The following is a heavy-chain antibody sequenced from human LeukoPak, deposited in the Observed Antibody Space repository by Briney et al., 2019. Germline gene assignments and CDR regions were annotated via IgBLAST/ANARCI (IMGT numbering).Heavy chain of an antibody. CDR2: ISTSGGST. J-gene: IGHJ4*02. V-gene: IGHV3-23*01. CDR1: GFTFSSYA. D-gene: IGHD5-18*01. Sequence: PGGSLTLSCTASGFTFSSYAMNLVRQAPGKGLESVSTISTSGGSTYYADSVKDRFTIYRDNSKNTLYLQVNSLRAEDTAIYYCAKGAGIQLWPSFDYWGQGTLVTVSS. CDR3: AKGAGIQLWPSFDY.